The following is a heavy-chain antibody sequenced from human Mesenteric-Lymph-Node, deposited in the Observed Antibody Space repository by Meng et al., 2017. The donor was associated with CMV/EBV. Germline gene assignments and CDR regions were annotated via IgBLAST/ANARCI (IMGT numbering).Heavy chain of an antibody. CDR3: TRDSDELRYFDWLFPMDH. Sequence: GGSLRLSCAASGFTFSSYSMNWVRQAPGKGLERVSSISSSSSYIYYADSVKGRFTISRDNAKNSLYLQMNSLRAEDTAVYYCTRDSDELRYFDWLFPMDHWGQGTLVTVSS. J-gene: IGHJ4*02. CDR1: GFTFSSYS. D-gene: IGHD3-9*01. V-gene: IGHV3-21*01. CDR2: ISSSSSYI.